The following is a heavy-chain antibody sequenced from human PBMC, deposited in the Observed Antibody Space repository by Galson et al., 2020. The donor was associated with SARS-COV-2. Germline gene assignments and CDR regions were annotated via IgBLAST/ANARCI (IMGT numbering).Heavy chain of an antibody. CDR3: ARVGGMATTPTNYYYYGLDV. D-gene: IGHD1-26*01. J-gene: IGHJ6*02. CDR2: ISAGSSYI. CDR1: GFHFSSYS. Sequence: GESLKISCAASGFHFSSYSMNWVRQAPGKGLEWVSSISAGSSYIYYADSVKGRFTISRDNAKNSLYLQMNSLRADDTAVYYCARVGGMATTPTNYYYYGLDVWGPGTTVTVSS. V-gene: IGHV3-21*01.